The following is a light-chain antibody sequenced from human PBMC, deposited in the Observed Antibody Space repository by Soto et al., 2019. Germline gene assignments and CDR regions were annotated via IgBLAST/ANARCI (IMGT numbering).Light chain of an antibody. CDR1: QSLSSN. CDR3: QQYNYWPPLT. J-gene: IGKJ4*01. V-gene: IGKV3-15*01. CDR2: GAS. Sequence: ETVMTQSPATLSVSPGERATLSCRASQSLSSNLAWYQQKPGQAPRLLIYGASTRATGIPARFSGSGSGTEFTPTISSLQSEDVAVYYCQQYNYWPPLTFGGGTKVEIK.